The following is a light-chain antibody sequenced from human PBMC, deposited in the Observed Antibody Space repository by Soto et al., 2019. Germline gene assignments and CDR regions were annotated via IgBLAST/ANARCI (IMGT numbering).Light chain of an antibody. CDR2: DAS. Sequence: DIQMTQSPSTLSASVGDRVTVTCRASQSISSWLAWYQQKPGKAPKLLIYDASSLESGVPSRFSGSGSGTEFTLTISSLQPDDSATYYCQQYNSYSWTFGQGTKVDIK. CDR1: QSISSW. J-gene: IGKJ1*01. CDR3: QQYNSYSWT. V-gene: IGKV1-5*01.